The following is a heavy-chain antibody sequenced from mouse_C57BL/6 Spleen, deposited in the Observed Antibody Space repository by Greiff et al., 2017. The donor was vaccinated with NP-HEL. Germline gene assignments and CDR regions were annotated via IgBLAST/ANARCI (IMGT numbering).Heavy chain of an antibody. V-gene: IGHV1-82*01. CDR2: IYPGDGDT. D-gene: IGHD2-4*01. CDR1: GYAFSSSW. Sequence: VQLQQSGPELVKPGASVKISCKASGYAFSSSWMNWVKQRPGKGLEWIGRIYPGDGDTNYNGKFKGKATLTADKSSSTAYRQLSSLTSEDSAVYFCARGADYAVFAYWGQGTLVTVSA. CDR3: ARGADYAVFAY. J-gene: IGHJ3*01.